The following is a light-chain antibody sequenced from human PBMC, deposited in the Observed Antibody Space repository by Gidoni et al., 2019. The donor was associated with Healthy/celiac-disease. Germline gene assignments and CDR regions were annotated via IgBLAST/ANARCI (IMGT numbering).Light chain of an antibody. Sequence: NFMLTPPHSVSESPGKTVTISCTRSSGSIASNYVQWYQQRPGSAPTTVIYEYNQRPSGVPDRFSGSIDSSSNSASLTSSGLKTEDEADYYCQSYDSSNWVFGGGTKLTVL. CDR1: SGSIASNY. V-gene: IGLV6-57*04. J-gene: IGLJ3*02. CDR3: QSYDSSNWV. CDR2: EYN.